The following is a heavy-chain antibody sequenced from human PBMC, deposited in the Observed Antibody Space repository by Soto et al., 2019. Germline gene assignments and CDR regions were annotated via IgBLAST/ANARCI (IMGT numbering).Heavy chain of an antibody. V-gene: IGHV3-7*01. CDR3: ARDIGFDYVN. J-gene: IGHJ4*02. D-gene: IGHD3-16*01. CDR1: GFNVMRYW. CDR2: VKEDGSEL. Sequence: GSLRLSCAVSGFNVMRYWMSWVRQAPGKGLEWVASVKEDGSELYYLHSVRGRFSISRDSAGNALHLTMNYVSAEDTGVYFCARDIGFDYVNWGQGIPVTVSS.